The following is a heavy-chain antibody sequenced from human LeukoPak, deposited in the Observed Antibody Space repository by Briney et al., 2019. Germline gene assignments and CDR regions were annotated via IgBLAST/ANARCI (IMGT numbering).Heavy chain of an antibody. CDR1: GFSFSSYA. V-gene: IGHV3-7*01. Sequence: PGGSLRLSCATSGFSFSSYAMSWVRQAPGKGLEWVANIKQDGSEKYYVDSVKGRFTISRDNAKNSLYLQMNSLRAEDTAVYYCAREVIVVVISVVDDYYMDVWGKGTTVTVSS. CDR2: IKQDGSEK. J-gene: IGHJ6*03. D-gene: IGHD3-22*01. CDR3: AREVIVVVISVVDDYYMDV.